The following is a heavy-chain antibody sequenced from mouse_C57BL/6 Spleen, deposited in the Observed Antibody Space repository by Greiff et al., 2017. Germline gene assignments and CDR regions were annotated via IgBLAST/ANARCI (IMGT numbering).Heavy chain of an antibody. CDR3: ARLTTVVNWYFDV. Sequence: EVQLVESGGDLVKPGGSLKLSCAASGFTFSSYGMSWVRQTPDKRLEWVATISSGVSYTYYPDSVKGRFTISRDNDKNTLYLQMSSLKSEDTDMYYCARLTTVVNWYFDVWGTGTTVTVSS. V-gene: IGHV5-6*01. D-gene: IGHD1-1*01. J-gene: IGHJ1*03. CDR2: ISSGVSYT. CDR1: GFTFSSYG.